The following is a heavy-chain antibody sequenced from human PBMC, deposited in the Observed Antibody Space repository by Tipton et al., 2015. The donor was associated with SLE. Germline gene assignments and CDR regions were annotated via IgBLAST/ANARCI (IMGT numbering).Heavy chain of an antibody. D-gene: IGHD6-6*01. CDR3: ARASSQQLVFDY. CDR2: IYYTGST. V-gene: IGHV4-59*11. Sequence: TLSLTCTVSGGSISSHYWSWIRQPPGKGLEWIGYIYYTGSTFYNPSLNSRLTISVDTSKNQFSLKLSSVTAADTAVYYCARASSQQLVFDYWGQGTLVTVSS. CDR1: GGSISSHY. J-gene: IGHJ4*02.